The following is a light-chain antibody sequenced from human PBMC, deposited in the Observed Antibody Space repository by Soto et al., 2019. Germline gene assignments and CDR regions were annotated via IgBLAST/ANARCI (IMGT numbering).Light chain of an antibody. V-gene: IGKV3-20*01. Sequence: VMTQAPATMSVSPGERATLSSRASQSVSSNFAWYQQKPGQAPRLLIYDASSRATGIPDRFSGSGSGTDFTLTISRLEPEDFAVYYCQQYGSSPWTFGQGTKVDIK. CDR1: QSVSSN. CDR2: DAS. J-gene: IGKJ1*01. CDR3: QQYGSSPWT.